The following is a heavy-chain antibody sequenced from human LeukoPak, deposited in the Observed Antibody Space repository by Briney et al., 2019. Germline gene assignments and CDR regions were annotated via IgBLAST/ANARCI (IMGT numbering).Heavy chain of an antibody. CDR2: ISGGGGET. J-gene: IGHJ4*02. D-gene: IGHD1-26*01. CDR3: AKGRTLVGGSTRSYDY. V-gene: IGHV3-23*01. Sequence: GGSLRLSCAASGFTFGSYSMSWVRQAPGKGLEWVSVISGGGGETFYADSVKGRFTISRDNSKNTLYLQMNSLRVEDTAVYYCAKGRTLVGGSTRSYDYWGQGTLVTVSS. CDR1: GFTFGSYS.